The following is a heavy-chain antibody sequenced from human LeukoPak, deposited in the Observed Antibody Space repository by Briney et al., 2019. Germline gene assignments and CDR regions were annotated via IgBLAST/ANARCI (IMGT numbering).Heavy chain of an antibody. CDR3: AKVYSSGWPYYFDY. CDR2: ISGSGGST. J-gene: IGHJ4*02. V-gene: IGHV3-23*01. Sequence: GGSLRLSCAASGFTVSSNYMGWVRQAPGKGLEWVSAISGSGGSTYYADSVKGRFTISRDNSKNTLYLQMNSLRAEDTAVYYCAKVYSSGWPYYFDYWGQGTLVTVSS. CDR1: GFTVSSNY. D-gene: IGHD6-19*01.